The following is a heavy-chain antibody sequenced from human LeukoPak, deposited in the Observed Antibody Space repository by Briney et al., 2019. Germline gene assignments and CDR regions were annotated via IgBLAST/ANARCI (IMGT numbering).Heavy chain of an antibody. Sequence: SETLSLTCTVSGGSISSYYWSWIRQPPGKGLERIGYIYYSGSTNYSPSLKSRVTISVDTSKNQFSLKLSSVTAADTAVYYCARHVDSRPQVPFDYWGQGTLVTVSS. V-gene: IGHV4-59*08. CDR1: GGSISSYY. CDR2: IYYSGST. J-gene: IGHJ4*02. D-gene: IGHD3-22*01. CDR3: ARHVDSRPQVPFDY.